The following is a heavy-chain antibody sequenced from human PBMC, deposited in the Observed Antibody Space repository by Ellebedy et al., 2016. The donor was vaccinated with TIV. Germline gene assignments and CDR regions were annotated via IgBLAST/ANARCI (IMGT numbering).Heavy chain of an antibody. J-gene: IGHJ6*02. CDR1: GFTFSNYN. CDR3: ARESLYLDLYRIDG. Sequence: GESLKISCVASGFTFSNYNMNWVRQSPGKGLEWVSSIRSTGSDKYYADSVKGRFTISRDNSKNTPYLQMNSLRAEETAVYYCARESLYLDLYRIDGWGQGNTVTGSS. V-gene: IGHV3-21*01. D-gene: IGHD3/OR15-3a*01. CDR2: IRSTGSDK.